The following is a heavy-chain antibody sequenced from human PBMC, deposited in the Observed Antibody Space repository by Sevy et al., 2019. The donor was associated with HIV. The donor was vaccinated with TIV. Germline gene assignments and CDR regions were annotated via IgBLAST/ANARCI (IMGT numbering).Heavy chain of an antibody. CDR2: ISHDGSLK. V-gene: IGHV3-30*18. CDR3: AKGRRASRSAFDF. CDR1: GFIFTNYG. J-gene: IGHJ3*01. Sequence: GGSLRLSCAASGFIFTNYGMHWVRQAPGKGLEWVAVISHDGSLKYYADSVRGRVTISRDSTKNTVSLQMNSLRFEDTAVEYCAKGRRASRSAFDFWGQGTMVTVSS.